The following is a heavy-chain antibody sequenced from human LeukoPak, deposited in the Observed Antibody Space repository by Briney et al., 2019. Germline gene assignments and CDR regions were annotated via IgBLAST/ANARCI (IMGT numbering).Heavy chain of an antibody. CDR3: ARHPGT. CDR1: GGSISSGSYY. Sequence: SQTLSLTCTVSGGSISSGSYYWSWIRQPAGKGLEWIGRIYTSGSTHYNPSLKSRVTISVDTSKNQFSLKLSSVTAADTAVYYCARHPGTWGQGTLVTVSS. V-gene: IGHV4-61*02. CDR2: IYTSGST. D-gene: IGHD6-13*01. J-gene: IGHJ4*02.